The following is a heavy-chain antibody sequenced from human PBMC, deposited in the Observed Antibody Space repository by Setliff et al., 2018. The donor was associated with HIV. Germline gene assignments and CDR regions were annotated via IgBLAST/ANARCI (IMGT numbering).Heavy chain of an antibody. Sequence: PSETLSLTCTVSGGSISSGGYYWSWIRQHPGKGLEWIGYTYYSGSTYYNPSLKSRATISVDTSTNQFSLKLSSVTAADTAVYYCARTDDYDSSGLEYFQHWGQGTLVTVSS. CDR3: ARTDDYDSSGLEYFQH. CDR1: GGSISSGGYY. D-gene: IGHD3-22*01. J-gene: IGHJ1*01. CDR2: TYYSGST. V-gene: IGHV4-31*03.